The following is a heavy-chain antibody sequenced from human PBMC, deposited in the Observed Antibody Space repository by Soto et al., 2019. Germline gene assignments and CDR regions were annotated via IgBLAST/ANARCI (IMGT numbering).Heavy chain of an antibody. D-gene: IGHD1-1*01. CDR2: IYWDDDK. CDR1: GFSLSTSGVG. V-gene: IGHV2-5*02. J-gene: IGHJ4*02. CDR3: AHTVRDNNEYDFDQ. Sequence: QITLKESGPTLVKPTQTLTLTCTFSGFSLSTSGVGVGWIRQPPGKALEWLALIYWDDDKRYTPSLRPRLTITADTSKNQVVFTMIRMDPVDTATYYCAHTVRDNNEYDFDQWGQGTLVTVSS.